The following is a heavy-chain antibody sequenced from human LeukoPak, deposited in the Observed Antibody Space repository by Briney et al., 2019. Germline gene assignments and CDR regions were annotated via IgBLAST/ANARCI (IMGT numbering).Heavy chain of an antibody. J-gene: IGHJ6*03. V-gene: IGHV3-23*01. CDR2: ISGSGGST. D-gene: IGHD3-9*01. CDR1: GFTFSSYG. Sequence: GGSLRLSCAASGFTFSSYGMSWVRQAPGKGLEGVSAISGSGGSTYYADSVKGRFTISRDNSKNTLYLQMNSLRAEDTAVYYCARDVARDDWLSHSYYYYMDVWGKGTTVTVSS. CDR3: ARDVARDDWLSHSYYYYMDV.